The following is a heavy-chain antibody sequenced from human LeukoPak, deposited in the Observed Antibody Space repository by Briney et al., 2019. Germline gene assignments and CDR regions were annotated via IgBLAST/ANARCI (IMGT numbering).Heavy chain of an antibody. CDR1: GGSISSGSYY. J-gene: IGHJ5*02. CDR3: ARGISLYCSSTSCYHINTFDP. CDR2: IYTSGST. Sequence: SETLSLTCTVSGGSISSGSYYWSWIRQPAGKGLEWIGRIYTSGSTNYNPSLKSRVTISVDTSKNQFSLKLSSVTAADMAVYYCARGISLYCSSTSCYHINTFDPWGQGTLVTVSS. V-gene: IGHV4-61*02. D-gene: IGHD2-2*01.